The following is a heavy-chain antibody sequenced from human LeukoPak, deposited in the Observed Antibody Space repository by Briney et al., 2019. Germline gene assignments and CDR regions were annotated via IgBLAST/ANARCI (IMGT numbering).Heavy chain of an antibody. CDR1: GFTFSSYG. D-gene: IGHD3-10*01. Sequence: GGSLRLSCAASGFTFSSYGMHWIRQAPGKGLEWVAFIRNDGSIIYNADSVKGRFTISRDNSKNTLYLQMSTLRAEDTAVYYCAKSWDAFDFWGQGTMVTVSS. V-gene: IGHV3-30*02. CDR3: AKSWDAFDF. CDR2: IRNDGSII. J-gene: IGHJ3*01.